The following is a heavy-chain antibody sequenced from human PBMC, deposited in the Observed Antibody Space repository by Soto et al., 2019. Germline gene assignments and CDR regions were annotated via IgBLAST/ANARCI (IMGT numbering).Heavy chain of an antibody. CDR2: IKSKSAGGTT. J-gene: IGHJ4*02. D-gene: IGHD6-13*01. CDR3: TTGWSSTDY. CDR1: GFIFTDAW. Sequence: EVQLVESGGGLVKPGGSLRLSCAASGFIFTDAWMNWGRQAPGKGLEWVGRIKSKSAGGTTEYAAPVKGRFIISRDDSKNMLYLQMNSLKIDDTAVYYCTTGWSSTDYWGQGTLVTVSS. V-gene: IGHV3-15*01.